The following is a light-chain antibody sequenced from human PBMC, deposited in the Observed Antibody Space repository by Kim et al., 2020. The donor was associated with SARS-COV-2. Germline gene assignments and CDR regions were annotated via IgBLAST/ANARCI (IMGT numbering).Light chain of an antibody. CDR3: QQYGNSPWT. J-gene: IGKJ1*01. Sequence: SNYLAWYQQKPGQAPRLLIYGASSRATGIPDRFSGSGSGTDFTLTISRLEPEDFAVYYCQQYGNSPWTFGQGTKVDIK. V-gene: IGKV3-20*01. CDR2: GAS. CDR1: SNY.